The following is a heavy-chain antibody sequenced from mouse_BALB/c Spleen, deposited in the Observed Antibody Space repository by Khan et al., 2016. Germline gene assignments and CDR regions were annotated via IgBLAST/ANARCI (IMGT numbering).Heavy chain of an antibody. CDR3: TRHDYGSSFWFAY. CDR2: INSAGNDT. Sequence: EVELVESGGGLVQPGESLKLSCESNEYEFPSHDMSWVRKTPEKRLELVAAINSAGNDTYYPATLERRFIISRDNTKKTLYLQINSLRSENTALYYCTRHDYGSSFWFAYWGQGTLVTVSA. V-gene: IGHV5-2*01. J-gene: IGHJ3*01. CDR1: EYEFPSHD. D-gene: IGHD1-1*01.